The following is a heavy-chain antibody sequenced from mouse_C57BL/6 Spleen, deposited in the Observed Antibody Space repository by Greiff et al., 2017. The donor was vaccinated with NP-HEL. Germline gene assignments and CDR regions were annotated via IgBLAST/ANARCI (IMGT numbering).Heavy chain of an antibody. CDR2: ISDGGSYT. CDR3: ARDLLRDYAMDY. CDR1: GFTFSSYA. D-gene: IGHD1-1*01. J-gene: IGHJ4*01. Sequence: EVHLVESGGGLVKPGGSLKLSCAASGFTFSSYAMSWVRQTPEKRLEWVATISDGGSYTYYPDNVKGRFTISRDNAKNNLYLQMSHLKSEDTAMYYCARDLLRDYAMDYWGQGTSVTVSS. V-gene: IGHV5-4*01.